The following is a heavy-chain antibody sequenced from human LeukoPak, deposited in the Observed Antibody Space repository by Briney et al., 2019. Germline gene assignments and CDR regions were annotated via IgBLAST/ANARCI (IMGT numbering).Heavy chain of an antibody. D-gene: IGHD3-16*01. V-gene: IGHV4-59*08. CDR3: ARKGVSDLYYFDS. CDR2: IYYSGST. J-gene: IGHJ4*02. Sequence: SETLSLTCTVSGGSISSYYWSWIRQPPGKGLEWRGNIYYSGSTNYNSSLKSRVTISVDTSKNQISLKLRSVTAADTTVYYCARKGVSDLYYFDSWGQGTLVTVSS. CDR1: GGSISSYY.